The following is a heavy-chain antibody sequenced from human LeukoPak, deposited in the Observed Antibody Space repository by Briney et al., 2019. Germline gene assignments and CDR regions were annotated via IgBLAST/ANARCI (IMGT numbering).Heavy chain of an antibody. D-gene: IGHD3-3*01. Sequence: SVKVSCKASGGTFSSYAISWVRQAPGQGLEWMGGIIPIFGTANYAQKFQGRVTITADESTSTAYMELSSLRSEDTAVYYCARGPIFGVVIACFDYWGQGTLVTVSS. J-gene: IGHJ4*02. CDR3: ARGPIFGVVIACFDY. V-gene: IGHV1-69*13. CDR2: IIPIFGTA. CDR1: GGTFSSYA.